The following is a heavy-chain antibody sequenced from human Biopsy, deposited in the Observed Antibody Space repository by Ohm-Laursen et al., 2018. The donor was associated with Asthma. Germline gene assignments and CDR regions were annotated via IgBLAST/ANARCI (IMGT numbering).Heavy chain of an antibody. D-gene: IGHD6-19*01. CDR3: ARCQVGYSSGWSLLLKKIYYSGMDA. J-gene: IGHJ6*02. CDR1: GGTFSNFA. CDR2: IMTVLGTT. Sequence: SVKVSCKAPGGTFSNFAISWVRQAPGQGLEWLGGIMTVLGTTNYAQKFQGRVTITADESTSTAYMEVTSLRSEDTAIYYCARCQVGYSSGWSLLLKKIYYSGMDAWGQGTAVTVSS. V-gene: IGHV1-69*13.